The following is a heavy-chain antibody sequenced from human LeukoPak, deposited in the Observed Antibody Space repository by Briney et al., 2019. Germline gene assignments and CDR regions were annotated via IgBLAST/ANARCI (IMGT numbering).Heavy chain of an antibody. V-gene: IGHV4-59*01. J-gene: IGHJ4*02. CDR2: IYYTGST. Sequence: PSETLSLTCTVSGGSLSSYYWTWIRQPPGKGLEWIGYIYYTGSTSYNPSLKSRVTISVQTSKNQFSLKLNSVTAADTAVYYCARGLNRNDYGDYGYWGQGTLVTVSS. CDR1: GGSLSSYY. D-gene: IGHD4-17*01. CDR3: ARGLNRNDYGDYGY.